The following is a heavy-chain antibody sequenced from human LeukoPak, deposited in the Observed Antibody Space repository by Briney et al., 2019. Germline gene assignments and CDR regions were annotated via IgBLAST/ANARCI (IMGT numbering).Heavy chain of an antibody. CDR1: GGSISSGGYY. CDR2: IYYSGST. Sequence: PSETLSLTCTVSGGSISSGGYYWSWIRQHPGKGLEWIGYIYYSGSTYYNPSLKSRVTISVDTSKNQFSLKLSSVTAADTAVYYCARGGAGYSSGFDYWGQGTLVTVSS. CDR3: ARGGAGYSSGFDY. J-gene: IGHJ4*02. D-gene: IGHD3-9*01. V-gene: IGHV4-31*03.